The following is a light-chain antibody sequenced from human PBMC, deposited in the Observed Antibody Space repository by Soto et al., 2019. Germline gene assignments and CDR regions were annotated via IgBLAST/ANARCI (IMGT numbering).Light chain of an antibody. V-gene: IGKV3D-15*01. CDR1: QSVSSN. CDR2: GIS. CDR3: QQYNDWPRT. Sequence: EIVMTQSPATLSVSPGERATLSCRASQSVSSNLAWYQQKPGQAPRLLMYGISRRATGIPDRFSGSGSGTDFTLTITRLEPEDFAIFYCQQYNDWPRTFGQGT. J-gene: IGKJ2*01.